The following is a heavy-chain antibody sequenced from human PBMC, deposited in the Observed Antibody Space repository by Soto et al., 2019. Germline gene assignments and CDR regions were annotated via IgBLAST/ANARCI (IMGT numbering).Heavy chain of an antibody. CDR3: ARNSPPMVRCSSTSCYSNYFDY. Sequence: PSETLSLTCTVSGGCISSYYWSWIRQPPGKGLEWIGYIYYSGSTNYNPSLKSRVTISVDTSKNQFSLKLSSVTAADTAVYYCARNSPPMVRCSSTSCYSNYFDYWGQGTLVTV. V-gene: IGHV4-59*01. J-gene: IGHJ4*02. D-gene: IGHD2-2*01. CDR1: GGCISSYY. CDR2: IYYSGST.